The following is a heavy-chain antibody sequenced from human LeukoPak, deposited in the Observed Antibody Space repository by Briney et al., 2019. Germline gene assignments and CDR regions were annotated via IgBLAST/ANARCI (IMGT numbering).Heavy chain of an antibody. D-gene: IGHD1-26*01. CDR1: GGSISPYY. J-gene: IGHJ4*02. Sequence: PETLSLTCTASGGSISPYYWSCIRQPPGKGLERIGYIYYSGSTNYNPSLKSRVTISVDTSKNQFSLKLSSVTAADTAMYYCARHGGGGESYTRVFDYWGRGNLVTVSS. CDR2: IYYSGST. V-gene: IGHV4-59*08. CDR3: ARHGGGGESYTRVFDY.